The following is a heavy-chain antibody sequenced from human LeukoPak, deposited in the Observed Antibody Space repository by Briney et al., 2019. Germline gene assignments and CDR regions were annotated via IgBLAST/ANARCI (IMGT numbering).Heavy chain of an antibody. J-gene: IGHJ4*02. V-gene: IGHV3-7*04. D-gene: IGHD6-13*01. Sequence: GGSLRLSCAASGFPFSRYRMSWVRQAPGKGLEWVANIKPDGSEKHYLDSVKGRFTFSRDNAKNSLYLQMNGLRAEDMAVYYCARLAAGSDYFDYWGQGTLVAVSS. CDR3: ARLAAGSDYFDY. CDR2: IKPDGSEK. CDR1: GFPFSRYR.